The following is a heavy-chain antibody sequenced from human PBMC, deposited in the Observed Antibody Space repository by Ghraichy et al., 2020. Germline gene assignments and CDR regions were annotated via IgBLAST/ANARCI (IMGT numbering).Heavy chain of an antibody. CDR3: ARGKKRAGTTWDYYYYYMDV. Sequence: SETLSLTCAVYGGSFSGYYWSWIRQPPGKGLEWIGEINHSGSTNYNPSLKSRVTISVDTSKNQFSLKLSSVTAADTAVYYCARGKKRAGTTWDYYYYYMDVWGKGTTVTVSS. J-gene: IGHJ6*03. D-gene: IGHD1-7*01. V-gene: IGHV4-34*01. CDR2: INHSGST. CDR1: GGSFSGYY.